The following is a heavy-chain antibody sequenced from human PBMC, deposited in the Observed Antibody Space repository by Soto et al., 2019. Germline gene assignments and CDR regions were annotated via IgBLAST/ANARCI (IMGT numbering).Heavy chain of an antibody. V-gene: IGHV1-69*02. D-gene: IGHD3-10*01. J-gene: IGHJ6*02. CDR3: ARLYYRGGMDV. CDR1: GGTFSSYT. CDR2: IIPILGIA. Sequence: QVQLVQSGAEVKKPGSSVKVSCKASGGTFSSYTISWVRQAPGQGLEWMGRIIPILGIANYAQKFQGRVTITADKSTSTAYMELSSLRSEDTAVYCCARLYYRGGMDVWGQGTTVTVSS.